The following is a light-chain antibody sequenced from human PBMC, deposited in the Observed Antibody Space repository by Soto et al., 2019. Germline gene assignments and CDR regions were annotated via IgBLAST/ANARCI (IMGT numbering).Light chain of an antibody. CDR2: KAS. V-gene: IGKV1-5*03. Sequence: IQMTQSPSTLSASVGDRVTITCRASQTINDWLAWYQQKPGKAPKLLIYKASTLKSGVPSRFSGSGSGTDFTLTISRLEPEDFAVYYCQQYGSSGTFGQGTKVDIK. CDR1: QTINDW. J-gene: IGKJ1*01. CDR3: QQYGSSGT.